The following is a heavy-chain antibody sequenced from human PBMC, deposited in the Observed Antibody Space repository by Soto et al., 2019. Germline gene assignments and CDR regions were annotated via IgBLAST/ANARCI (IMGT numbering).Heavy chain of an antibody. V-gene: IGHV3-30*18. D-gene: IGHD5-18*01. CDR3: VKERYGKLWLEDYGMDV. CDR2: ISDDSSDK. Sequence: QVQLVESGGGVVQPGRSLRLSCAASAFTFISYRIHWVRQAPVKGLDWVAVISDDSSDKYYADSVKGRFTISRDNSKKTMYLQMNSLRAEDTAVYYCVKERYGKLWLEDYGMDVWGQGTTVTVSS. J-gene: IGHJ6*02. CDR1: AFTFISYR.